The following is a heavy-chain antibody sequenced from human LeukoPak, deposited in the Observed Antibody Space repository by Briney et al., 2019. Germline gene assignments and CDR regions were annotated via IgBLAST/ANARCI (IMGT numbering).Heavy chain of an antibody. J-gene: IGHJ4*02. CDR1: GFIFSSYG. D-gene: IGHD2-15*01. V-gene: IGHV3-30*02. CDR2: IRYDGSNK. CDR3: AKDWSPTSGRGGYFDY. Sequence: GGSLRLSCAASGFIFSSYGMHWVRQAPGKGLEWVAFIRYDGSNKYYADSVKGRFTISRDNSKNTLYLQMNSLRAEDTAVYYCAKDWSPTSGRGGYFDYWGQGTLVTVSS.